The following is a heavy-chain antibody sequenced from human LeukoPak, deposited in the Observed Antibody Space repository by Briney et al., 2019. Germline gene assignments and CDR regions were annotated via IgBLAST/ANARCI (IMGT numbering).Heavy chain of an antibody. J-gene: IGHJ4*02. CDR2: IYYSGST. V-gene: IGHV4-39*07. CDR3: ARGSYYDILTGYYSFRWYFDY. CDR1: GGSISSSSYY. Sequence: NPSETLSLTCTVSGGSISSSSYYWGWIRQPPGKGLEWIGSIYYSGSTYYNPSLKSRVTISVDTSKNQFSLKLSSVTAADTAVYYCARGSYYDILTGYYSFRWYFDYWGQGTLVTVSS. D-gene: IGHD3-9*01.